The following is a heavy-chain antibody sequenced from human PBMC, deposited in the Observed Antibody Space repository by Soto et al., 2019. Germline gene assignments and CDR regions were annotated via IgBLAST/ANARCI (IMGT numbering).Heavy chain of an antibody. V-gene: IGHV3-53*04. D-gene: IGHD4-17*01. CDR2: IYSGGST. CDR1: GFTVSSNY. J-gene: IGHJ4*02. Sequence: EVQLVESGGGLVQSGGSLRLSCAASGFTVSSNYMSWVRQAPGKGLEWVSVIYSGGSTYYADSVKGRFTISRHNSKNTLYLQMNSLRAEDTAVYYCARHYGDYRGNFDYWGQGTLVTVSS. CDR3: ARHYGDYRGNFDY.